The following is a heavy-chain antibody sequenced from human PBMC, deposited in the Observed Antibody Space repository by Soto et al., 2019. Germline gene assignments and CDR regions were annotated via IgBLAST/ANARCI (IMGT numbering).Heavy chain of an antibody. D-gene: IGHD2-2*01. V-gene: IGHV3-23*01. Sequence: GGSLRLSCAASGFTFSSYAMSWVRQAPGKGLEWVSAISGSGGNTYYADSVKGRFTISRDNSKNTLYLQMNSLRAEDTAVYYCARDRQCINNSCYVGHYFGMDVWGQGTTVTVSS. CDR1: GFTFSSYA. J-gene: IGHJ6*02. CDR3: ARDRQCINNSCYVGHYFGMDV. CDR2: ISGSGGNT.